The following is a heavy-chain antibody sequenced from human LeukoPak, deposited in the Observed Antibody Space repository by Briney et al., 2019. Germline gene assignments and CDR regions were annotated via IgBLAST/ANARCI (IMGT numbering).Heavy chain of an antibody. V-gene: IGHV5-51*01. D-gene: IGHD3-22*01. CDR3: ARHDYYDSSGYYHNPDFDY. Sequence: GESLKISCKGSGYSFTSYWIGWVRQMPGKGLEWMGIIYPGDSDTRYSPSFQGQVTISADKSISTAYLQWSSLKASDTPMYYCARHDYYDSSGYYHNPDFDYWGQGTLVTVSS. CDR1: GYSFTSYW. CDR2: IYPGDSDT. J-gene: IGHJ4*02.